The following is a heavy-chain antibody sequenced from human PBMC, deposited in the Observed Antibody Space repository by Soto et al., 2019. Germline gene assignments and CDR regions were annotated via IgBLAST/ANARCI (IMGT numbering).Heavy chain of an antibody. Sequence: QVQLVQSGAEVKKPGSSVKVSCKASGGTFSSYTISWVRQAPGQGLEWMGRIIPILGIANYAQKFQGRVTITASKSTRTAYMELSSLRAEDTAVYYCARDPPYGSRTSCRRGMDVWGQGTTVTVSS. CDR1: GGTFSSYT. CDR3: ARDPPYGSRTSCRRGMDV. J-gene: IGHJ6*02. D-gene: IGHD2-2*01. V-gene: IGHV1-69*08. CDR2: IIPILGIA.